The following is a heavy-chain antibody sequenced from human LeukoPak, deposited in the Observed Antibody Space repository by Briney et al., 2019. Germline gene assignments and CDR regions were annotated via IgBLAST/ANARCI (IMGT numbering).Heavy chain of an antibody. Sequence: GGSLRLSCAASGFTFSSYGMHWVRQAPGKGLEWVSSISSSSSYIYYADSVKGRFTISRDNAKNSLYLQMNSLRAEDTAVYYCARDRCSGGSCYNNWFDPWGQGTLVTVSS. V-gene: IGHV3-21*01. D-gene: IGHD2-15*01. CDR1: GFTFSSYG. CDR2: ISSSSSYI. J-gene: IGHJ5*02. CDR3: ARDRCSGGSCYNNWFDP.